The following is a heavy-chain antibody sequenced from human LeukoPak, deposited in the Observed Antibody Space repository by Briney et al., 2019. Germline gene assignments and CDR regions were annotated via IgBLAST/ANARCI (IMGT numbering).Heavy chain of an antibody. CDR3: ARGSYSSGWYGGFDY. CDR2: IGTAGDT. D-gene: IGHD6-19*01. V-gene: IGHV3-13*01. Sequence: GGSLRLSCAASGFTFSSYDMHWVRQATGKGLGWVSAIGTAGDTYYPGSVKGRFTISRENAKNSLYLQMNSLRAGDTAVYYCARGSYSSGWYGGFDYWGQGTLVTVSS. J-gene: IGHJ4*02. CDR1: GFTFSSYD.